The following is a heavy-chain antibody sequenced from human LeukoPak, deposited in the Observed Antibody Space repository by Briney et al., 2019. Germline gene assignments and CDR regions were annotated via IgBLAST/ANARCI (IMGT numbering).Heavy chain of an antibody. J-gene: IGHJ4*02. CDR2: INHSGST. CDR1: GGSFSGYY. V-gene: IGHV4-34*01. Sequence: SETLSLACAVYGGSFSGYYWSWIRQPPGKGLEWIGEINHSGSTNYNPSLKSRVTISVDTSKNQFSLKLSSVTAADTAMYYCARGENYWGQGTLVTVSS. CDR3: ARGENY.